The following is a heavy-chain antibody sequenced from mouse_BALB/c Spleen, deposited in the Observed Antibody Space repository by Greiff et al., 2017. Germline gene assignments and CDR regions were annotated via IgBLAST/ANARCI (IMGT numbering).Heavy chain of an antibody. CDR1: GFTFSSYG. V-gene: IGHV5-6-3*01. CDR2: INSNGGST. D-gene: IGHD2-1*01. J-gene: IGHJ2*01. CDR3: ARDRNGNYYFDY. Sequence: DVKLVESGGGLVQPGGSLKLSCAASGFTFSSYGMSWVRQTPDKRLELVATINSNGGSTYYPDSVKGRFTISRDNAKNTLYLQMSSLKSEDTAMYYCARDRNGNYYFDYWGQGTTLTVSS.